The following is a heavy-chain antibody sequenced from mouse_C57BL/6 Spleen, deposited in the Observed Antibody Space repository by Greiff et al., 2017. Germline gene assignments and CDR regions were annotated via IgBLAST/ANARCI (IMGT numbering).Heavy chain of an antibody. D-gene: IGHD1-1*01. Sequence: VQLQQPGAELVKPGASVKMSCKASGYTFTSYWITWVKQRPGQGLEWIGDIYPGSGSTNYNEKFKSKATLTVDTSSSTAYMQLSSLTSEDSAVYYCARHYYGSEGYAMDYWGQGTSVTVSS. V-gene: IGHV1-55*01. J-gene: IGHJ4*01. CDR1: GYTFTSYW. CDR2: IYPGSGST. CDR3: ARHYYGSEGYAMDY.